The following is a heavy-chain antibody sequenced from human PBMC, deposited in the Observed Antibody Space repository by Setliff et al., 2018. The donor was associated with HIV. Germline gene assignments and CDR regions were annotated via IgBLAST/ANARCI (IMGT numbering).Heavy chain of an antibody. J-gene: IGHJ6*03. CDR2: IYYSGDNTYNPST. Sequence: SETLSLTCTVSGRSISGHYWSWIRQAPGKGLEWIGYIYYSGDNTYNPSTTYNPSLKSRVTISVDTYKNQFSLKLTSVTAADTAVYFCSRYNPASYNNYYYYYMDVWGKGTTVTVSS. CDR3: SRYNPASYNNYYYYYMDV. CDR1: GRSISGHY. V-gene: IGHV4-59*11. D-gene: IGHD1-1*01.